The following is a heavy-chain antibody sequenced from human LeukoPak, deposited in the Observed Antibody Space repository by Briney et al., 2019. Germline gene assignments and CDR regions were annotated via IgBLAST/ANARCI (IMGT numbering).Heavy chain of an antibody. D-gene: IGHD4-23*01. V-gene: IGHV1-46*01. J-gene: IGHJ5*02. Sequence: GASVKVSCKASGYTFTSYGISWVGQAPGQGLEWMGLINPRGTSTIYAEKFQGRIIMTRDMSTTTDYMELSSLKSDDTAVYYCARDNSIHERGWWFDPWGQGTLVTVSS. CDR1: GYTFTSYG. CDR2: INPRGTST. CDR3: ARDNSIHERGWWFDP.